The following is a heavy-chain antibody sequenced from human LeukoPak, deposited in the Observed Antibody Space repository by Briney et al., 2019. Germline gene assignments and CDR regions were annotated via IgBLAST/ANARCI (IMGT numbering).Heavy chain of an antibody. D-gene: IGHD3-10*01. Sequence: GASVKVSCKASGGTFSRYAISWVRQAPGQGLEWMGRIIPILGIANYAQKFQGRVTITADKSTSTAYMELSSLRSEDTAVYYCARDALLCFGELFDPWGQGTLVTVSS. J-gene: IGHJ5*02. CDR2: IIPILGIA. CDR3: ARDALLCFGELFDP. CDR1: GGTFSRYA. V-gene: IGHV1-69*04.